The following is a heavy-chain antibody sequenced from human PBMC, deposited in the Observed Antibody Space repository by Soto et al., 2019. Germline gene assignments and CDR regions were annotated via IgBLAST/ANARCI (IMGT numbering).Heavy chain of an antibody. Sequence: SGTLSLPSPLSRVSLSRNGYFLAWVPPHPRKGLELIGYIYYSGSSYYNPSLKSRVIISVDTSKNHFSLNLTAVTAADTAVYYCARGTMLRGPGYYYAMDVWGQGTTVTVSS. CDR2: IYYSGSS. J-gene: IGHJ6*02. CDR1: RVSLSRNGYF. V-gene: IGHV4-31*03. CDR3: ARGTMLRGPGYYYAMDV. D-gene: IGHD3-10*01.